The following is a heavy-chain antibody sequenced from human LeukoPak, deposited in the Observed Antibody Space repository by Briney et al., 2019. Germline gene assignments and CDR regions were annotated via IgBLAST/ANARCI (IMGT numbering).Heavy chain of an antibody. CDR1: GYTFTGYY. V-gene: IGHV1-2*06. CDR3: AREAPGMAVAGTGFDP. CDR2: INPNSGGT. D-gene: IGHD6-19*01. J-gene: IGHJ5*02. Sequence: ASVKVSCKASGYTFTGYYIHWVRQAPGQGLEWMGRINPNSGGTDFAQKFQGRVTMTRDTSISTAYMELSRLRSDDTAVYYCAREAPGMAVAGTGFDPWGQGTLVTVSS.